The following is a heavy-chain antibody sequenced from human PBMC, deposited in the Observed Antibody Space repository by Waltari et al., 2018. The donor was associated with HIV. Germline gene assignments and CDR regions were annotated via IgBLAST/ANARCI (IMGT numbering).Heavy chain of an antibody. CDR2: ISSDSKII. Sequence: QLEESGGDLVQPGGSLRLSCAASGFPFNRYNMNCARHFPGKGLEWIAVISSDSKIIYYADSVKGRFTISRDNAKSSLYLQVNNLRAEDSATYYCSRGGSKYFYVGGGDLWGQGTPVTVSS. V-gene: IGHV3-48*04. D-gene: IGHD5-12*01. CDR3: SRGGSKYFYVGGGDL. J-gene: IGHJ5*02. CDR1: GFPFNRYN.